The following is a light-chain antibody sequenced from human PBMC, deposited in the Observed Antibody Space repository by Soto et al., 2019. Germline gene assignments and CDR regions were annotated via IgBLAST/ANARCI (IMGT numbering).Light chain of an antibody. CDR2: DAS. J-gene: IGKJ1*01. Sequence: DIQMTQSPSSLSASVGNRVTITCRASRSISTYLNWYQKKPGKAPNLLIYDASRLQSGVPSRFSGSGGGTDFTLSISSVQPEDFATYFCQQSYMDPITFGQGTKVDIK. CDR1: RSISTY. V-gene: IGKV1-39*01. CDR3: QQSYMDPIT.